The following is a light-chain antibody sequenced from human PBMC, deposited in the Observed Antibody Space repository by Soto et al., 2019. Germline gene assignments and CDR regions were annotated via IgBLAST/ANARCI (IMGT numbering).Light chain of an antibody. J-gene: IGKJ1*01. CDR2: GAF. CDR1: QGISQW. V-gene: IGKV1-12*01. CDR3: EQFTSFPRT. Sequence: DIQMPQYPSSVAAAVGDRVTITCRASQGISQWLAWYQHKPGTAPKLLIFGAFSLQRGVPSRFAGSGSGTDFSRTIKTLQPEDVAAYYCEQFTSFPRTFGQGTMVEVK.